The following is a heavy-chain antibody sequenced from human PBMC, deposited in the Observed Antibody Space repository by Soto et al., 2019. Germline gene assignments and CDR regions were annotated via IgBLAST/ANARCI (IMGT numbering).Heavy chain of an antibody. CDR1: GGAISSSSYY. CDR3: ARGTVTTSSYTTDFDY. Sequence: SETLSLTGPGSGGAISSSSYYWGWICQPPGKGLEWIGSIYHSGSTYYNPSLKSRVTISIDTSKNQFSLKLTSVTAADTALYYCARGTVTTSSYTTDFDYWGQGALVTVYS. CDR2: IYHSGST. V-gene: IGHV4-39*02. J-gene: IGHJ4*02. D-gene: IGHD4-17*01.